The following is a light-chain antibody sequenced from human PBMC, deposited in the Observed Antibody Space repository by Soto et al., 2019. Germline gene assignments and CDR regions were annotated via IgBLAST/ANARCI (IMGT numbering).Light chain of an antibody. Sequence: EILLTQSPGTLSLSPGERATLSCRASQTVRNNYLAWYQQKPRQAPRLLIYDASNRATGIPARFSGSGSGTDFTLPISSLGTEDFAVYYCQQRSNWPPWTFGHGTKVDI. V-gene: IGKV3-11*01. CDR1: QTVRNNY. CDR3: QQRSNWPPWT. J-gene: IGKJ1*01. CDR2: DAS.